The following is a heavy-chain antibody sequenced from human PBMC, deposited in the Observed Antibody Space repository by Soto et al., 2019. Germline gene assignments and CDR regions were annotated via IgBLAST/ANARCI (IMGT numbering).Heavy chain of an antibody. D-gene: IGHD4-17*01. CDR3: AHPRGYGVFDAYDI. V-gene: IGHV3-33*01. CDR2: IWFDGRKN. J-gene: IGHJ3*02. CDR1: VFTFRDYG. Sequence: GGSLRLSCVASVFTFRDYGMHWVRQAPGKGLEWVAVIWFDGRKNYYTDSVKGRFTISGDNSKNTVYLQMSSLRTEDTAVYYCAHPRGYGVFDAYDIWGQGTMVTVSS.